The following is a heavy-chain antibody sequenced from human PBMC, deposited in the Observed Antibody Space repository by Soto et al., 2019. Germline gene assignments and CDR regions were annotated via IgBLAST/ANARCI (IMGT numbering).Heavy chain of an antibody. CDR3: ARDRYSYGYLHDY. CDR2: ISPEGSST. V-gene: IGHV3-74*01. D-gene: IGHD5-18*01. J-gene: IGHJ4*02. Sequence: EVQLVESGGGLVQPGGSLRLSCAASGFTFSTYWMHWVRQAPGKGLVWVSRISPEGSSTTYADSVKGRFTISRDNAKNKLYLQMNSLRAEDTAVYYCARDRYSYGYLHDYWGQGTLVTVSS. CDR1: GFTFSTYW.